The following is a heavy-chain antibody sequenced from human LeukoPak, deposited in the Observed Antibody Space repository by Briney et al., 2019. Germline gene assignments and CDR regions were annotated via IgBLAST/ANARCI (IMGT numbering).Heavy chain of an antibody. Sequence: ASVKVSCKASGYSYGISWVRQAPGQGLEWMGWISVYNGNTNYAQKLQGRVTMTTDTSTSTAYMELSSLRSEDTAVYYCARVDRNYYDFWSGYSYYFDYWGQGTLVTVSS. D-gene: IGHD3-3*01. CDR3: ARVDRNYYDFWSGYSYYFDY. CDR2: ISVYNGNT. CDR1: GYSYG. J-gene: IGHJ4*02. V-gene: IGHV1-18*01.